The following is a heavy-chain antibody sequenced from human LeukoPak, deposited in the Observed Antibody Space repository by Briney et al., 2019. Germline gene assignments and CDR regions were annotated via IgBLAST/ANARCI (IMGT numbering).Heavy chain of an antibody. V-gene: IGHV1-18*01. CDR1: GYTFTSYG. CDR2: IRGYNGNT. D-gene: IGHD2-21*02. CDR3: ARDLGIVVVTAIPGY. J-gene: IGHJ4*02. Sequence: ASVKVSCKASGYTFTSYGISWVRQAPGQGLEWMGWIRGYNGNTNYAQKLQGRVTMTTDTSTSTAYMELRSLRSDDTAVYYCARDLGIVVVTAIPGYWGQGTLVTVSS.